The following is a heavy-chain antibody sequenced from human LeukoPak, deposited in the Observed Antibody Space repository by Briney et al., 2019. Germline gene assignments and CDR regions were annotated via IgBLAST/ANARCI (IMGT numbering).Heavy chain of an antibody. CDR2: IYYSGST. CDR3: ARTTRKVGATGALDY. CDR1: GGSFSGYY. Sequence: SETLSLTCAVYGGSFSGYYWGWIRQPPGKGLEWIGYIYYSGSTNYNPSLKSRVTISVDTSKNQFSLKLSSVTAADTAVYYCARTTRKVGATGALDYWGQGTLVTVSS. V-gene: IGHV4-59*01. D-gene: IGHD1-26*01. J-gene: IGHJ4*02.